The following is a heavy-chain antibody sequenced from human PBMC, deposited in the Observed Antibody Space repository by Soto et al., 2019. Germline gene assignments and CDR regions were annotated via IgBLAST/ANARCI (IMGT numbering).Heavy chain of an antibody. CDR3: AKESLSYSSGPFGLFGMDV. Sequence: HPGGSLRLSCVASGFTFDDYAMHWVRQAPGKGLEWVSGISWNSGSIGYADSVKGRFTISRDNAKNSLYLQMNSLRAEDTALYYCAKESLSYSSGPFGLFGMDVWGQGTTVTVSS. D-gene: IGHD6-19*01. CDR1: GFTFDDYA. V-gene: IGHV3-9*01. J-gene: IGHJ6*02. CDR2: ISWNSGSI.